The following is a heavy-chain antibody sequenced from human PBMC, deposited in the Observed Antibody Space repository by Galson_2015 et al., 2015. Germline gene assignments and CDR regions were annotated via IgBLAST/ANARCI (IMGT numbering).Heavy chain of an antibody. D-gene: IGHD3-16*02. V-gene: IGHV3-23*01. Sequence: SLRLSCAASGFTFSSYAMSWVRQAPGKGLEWVSAISGSGGSTCYADSVKGRFTISRDNSKNTLYLQMNSLRAEDTAVYYCAKNELLRLGELSPYYGMDVWGQGTTVTVSS. CDR1: GFTFSSYA. CDR3: AKNELLRLGELSPYYGMDV. CDR2: ISGSGGST. J-gene: IGHJ6*02.